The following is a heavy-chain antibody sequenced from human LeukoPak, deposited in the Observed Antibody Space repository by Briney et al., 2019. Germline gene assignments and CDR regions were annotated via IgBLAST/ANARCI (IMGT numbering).Heavy chain of an antibody. J-gene: IGHJ4*02. CDR3: ARGFHDYVWGSYSDY. D-gene: IGHD3-16*01. V-gene: IGHV3-48*01. Sequence: GGSLRLSCAASGFTFSSYSMNWVRQAPGKGLEWVSYISSSSSTIYYADSVKGRFTISRDNAKNSLYLQMNSLRAEDTAVYYCARGFHDYVWGSYSDYWGQGTLVIVSS. CDR1: GFTFSSYS. CDR2: ISSSSSTI.